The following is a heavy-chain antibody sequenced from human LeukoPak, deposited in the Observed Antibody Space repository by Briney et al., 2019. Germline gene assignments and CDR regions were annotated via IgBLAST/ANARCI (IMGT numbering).Heavy chain of an antibody. CDR2: INHSGST. CDR3: ARVRGRWLQSSTHFDY. CDR1: GFTVSSNY. Sequence: GSLRLSCAASGFTVSSNYMSWVRQPPGKGLEWIGEINHSGSTNYNPSLKSRVTISVDTSKNQFSLKLSSVTAADTAVYYCARVRGRWLQSSTHFDYWGQGTLVTVSS. V-gene: IGHV4-34*01. D-gene: IGHD5-24*01. J-gene: IGHJ4*02.